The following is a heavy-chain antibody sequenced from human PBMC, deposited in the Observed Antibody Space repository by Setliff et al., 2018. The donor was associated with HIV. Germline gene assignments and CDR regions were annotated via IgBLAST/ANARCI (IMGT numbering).Heavy chain of an antibody. CDR2: IYHSGST. CDR3: AGGLGGAVAGGDAFDI. J-gene: IGHJ3*02. V-gene: IGHV4-4*02. Sequence: SETLSLTCAVSGGSISSSNWWCWVRQPPGKGLEWIGEIYHSGSTNYNPSLQSRVSISVDKSKNQFSLKLSSVTAADTAVYYCAGGLGGAVAGGDAFDIWGQGTMVTVSS. CDR1: GGSISSSNW. D-gene: IGHD6-19*01.